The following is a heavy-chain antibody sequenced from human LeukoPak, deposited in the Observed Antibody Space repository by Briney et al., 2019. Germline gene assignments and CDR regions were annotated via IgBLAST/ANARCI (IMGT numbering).Heavy chain of an antibody. V-gene: IGHV3-30*02. CDR3: ARGAYYGSGRDLDY. CDR2: IRYDGTNK. Sequence: GGSLRLSCAASGFTFTSYGIHWVRQGPGRGLEWVAFIRYDGTNKFYADSVKGRFTISRDNSKNTLYLQMNYLTTDDTAVYYCARGAYYGSGRDLDYWGQGTLVTVSS. D-gene: IGHD3-10*01. CDR1: GFTFTSYG. J-gene: IGHJ4*02.